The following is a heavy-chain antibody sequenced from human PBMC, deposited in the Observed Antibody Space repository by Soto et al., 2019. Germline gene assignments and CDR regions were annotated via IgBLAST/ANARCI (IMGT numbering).Heavy chain of an antibody. CDR1: GYTFTSYY. Sequence: QVQLMQSGAEVKKPGASVKVSCKASGYTFTSYYIHWVRQAPGQGLEWMGIINPSGGSASYARKFQGRVAMTRDTSTSTVYMEVSSLASEDTAVYYCARDPNLSLTYHYYCMDVWGQGTTVTVSS. CDR3: ARDPNLSLTYHYYCMDV. J-gene: IGHJ6*02. V-gene: IGHV1-46*01. CDR2: INPSGGSA.